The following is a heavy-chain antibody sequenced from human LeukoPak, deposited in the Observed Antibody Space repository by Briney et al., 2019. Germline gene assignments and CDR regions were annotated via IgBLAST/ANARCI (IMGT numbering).Heavy chain of an antibody. D-gene: IGHD5-18*01. CDR1: GYTFTSYG. V-gene: IGHV1-18*01. J-gene: IGHJ6*03. Sequence: ASVKVSCKASGYTFTSYGISWLRQAPGQGLEWMGWISAYNGNTNYAQKLQGRVTMTTDTSTSTAYMELRSLRSDDTAVYYCARDGGYSTAYYYYYMDVWGKGTTVTVSS. CDR2: ISAYNGNT. CDR3: ARDGGYSTAYYYYYMDV.